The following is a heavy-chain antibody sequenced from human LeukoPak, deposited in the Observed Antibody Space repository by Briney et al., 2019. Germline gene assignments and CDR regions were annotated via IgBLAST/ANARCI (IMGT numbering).Heavy chain of an antibody. Sequence: SETLSLTCTVSGGSVSSGSYYWSWIRQPPGKGLECTGYIYYSGSTNYNPSLKSRVTISVDTSKNQFSLKLSSVTAADTAVYYCASATYCSSTSCYGAAWFDPWGQGTLVTVSS. CDR1: GGSVSSGSYY. CDR2: IYYSGST. CDR3: ASATYCSSTSCYGAAWFDP. V-gene: IGHV4-61*01. J-gene: IGHJ5*02. D-gene: IGHD2-2*01.